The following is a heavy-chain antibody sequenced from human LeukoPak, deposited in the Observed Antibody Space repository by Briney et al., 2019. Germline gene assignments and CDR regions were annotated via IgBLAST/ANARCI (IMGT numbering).Heavy chain of an antibody. CDR3: AGDYDSSGYRPYYYGMDV. CDR1: GFTFSSYA. V-gene: IGHV3-30-3*01. J-gene: IGHJ6*02. CDR2: ISYDGNNK. Sequence: GGSLRLSCAASGFTFSSYAVHWVRQAPGKGLEWVAVISYDGNNKYYADSVKGRFTISRDNAKNSLYLQMNSLRAEDTAVYYCAGDYDSSGYRPYYYGMDVWGQGTTVTVSS. D-gene: IGHD3-22*01.